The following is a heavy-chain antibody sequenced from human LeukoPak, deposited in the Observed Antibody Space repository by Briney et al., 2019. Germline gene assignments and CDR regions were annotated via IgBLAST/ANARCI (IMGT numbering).Heavy chain of an antibody. CDR3: ARGHVSAASFDH. CDR2: INPNRGDT. D-gene: IGHD2-15*01. V-gene: IGHV1-2*02. CDR1: GYTFIGYF. J-gene: IGHJ4*02. Sequence: GSVKVSCKASGYTFIGYFMYWVRQAPGQGLEWMGWINPNRGDTDYAQRFQGRVTMARDTSINTAYMELSNLSSDDTAVYYCARGHVSAASFDHWGQGVLVTVSS.